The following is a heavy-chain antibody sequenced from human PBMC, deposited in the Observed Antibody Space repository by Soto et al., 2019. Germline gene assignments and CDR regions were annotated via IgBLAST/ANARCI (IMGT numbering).Heavy chain of an antibody. V-gene: IGHV1-46*01. Sequence: ASVKVSCKASGCTFTSYYMHWVRQAPGQGLEWMGIINPSGGSTSYAQKFQGRVTMTRDTSTSTVYMELSSLRSEDTAVYYCALGSGSMIHDYWGQGTLVTVSS. CDR1: GCTFTSYY. CDR2: INPSGGST. D-gene: IGHD3-10*01. J-gene: IGHJ4*02. CDR3: ALGSGSMIHDY.